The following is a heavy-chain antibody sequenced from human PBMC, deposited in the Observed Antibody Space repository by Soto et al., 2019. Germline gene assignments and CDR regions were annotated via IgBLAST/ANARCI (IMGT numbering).Heavy chain of an antibody. CDR3: AKDGRGYYYGMDV. Sequence: QVQLVESGGGVVQPGRSLRLSCAASGFTFSSYGMHWVRQAPGKGLEWVAVISYDGSNKYYADSVKGRFTISRDNSKNTLYLQMNSLRAEDTAVYYCAKDGRGYYYGMDVWGQGTTVTVSS. CDR2: ISYDGSNK. J-gene: IGHJ6*02. D-gene: IGHD1-26*01. V-gene: IGHV3-30*18. CDR1: GFTFSSYG.